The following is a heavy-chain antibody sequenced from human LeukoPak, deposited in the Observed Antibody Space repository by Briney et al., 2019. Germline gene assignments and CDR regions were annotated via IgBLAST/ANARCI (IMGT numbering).Heavy chain of an antibody. CDR3: ATAAFFERWLRFHAFDI. Sequence: ASVKVSCKVSGYTLTELSMHWVRQAPGKGLEWMGGFDPEDGETIYAQKFQGRVTMTEDTSTDTAYMELSSLRSEDTAVYYCATAAFFERWLRFHAFDIWGQGTMVTVSS. D-gene: IGHD5-12*01. CDR1: GYTLTELS. CDR2: FDPEDGET. J-gene: IGHJ3*02. V-gene: IGHV1-24*01.